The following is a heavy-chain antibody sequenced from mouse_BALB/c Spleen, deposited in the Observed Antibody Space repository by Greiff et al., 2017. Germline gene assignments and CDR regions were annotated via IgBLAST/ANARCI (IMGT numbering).Heavy chain of an antibody. D-gene: IGHD2-14*01. CDR3: TRRDYRYEAWFAY. CDR1: GFTFSNYW. Sequence: EVQLVESGGGLVQPGGSMKLSCVASGFTFSNYWMNWVRQSPEKGLEWVAEIRLKSNNYATHYAESVKGRFTISRDDSKSSVYLQMNNLRAEDTGIYYCTRRDYRYEAWFAYWGQGTLVTVSA. CDR2: IRLKSNNYAT. V-gene: IGHV6-6*02. J-gene: IGHJ3*01.